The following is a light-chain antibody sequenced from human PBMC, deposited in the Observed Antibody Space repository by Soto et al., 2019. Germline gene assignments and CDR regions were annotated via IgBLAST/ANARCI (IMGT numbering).Light chain of an antibody. Sequence: QSVRAQPPSVSGAPGQRVTMSCTGSSSNSGAGYDVHWYQQLPGTAPKLLIYGNSNRPSGVPDRFSGSKSGTSASLAITGLQAEDEADYYCQSYDSSLSGLVFGTGTKLTVL. CDR2: GNS. CDR3: QSYDSSLSGLV. V-gene: IGLV1-40*01. J-gene: IGLJ1*01. CDR1: SSNSGAGYD.